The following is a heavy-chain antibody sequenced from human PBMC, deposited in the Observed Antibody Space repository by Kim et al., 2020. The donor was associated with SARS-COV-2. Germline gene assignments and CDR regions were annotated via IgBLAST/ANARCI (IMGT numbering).Heavy chain of an antibody. CDR2: ISAYNGNT. Sequence: ASVKVSCKASGYTFTSYGISWVRQAPGQGLEWMGWISAYNGNTNYAQKLQGRVTMTTDTSTSTAYMELRSLRSDDTAVYYCARGLLEATGYYYYYYGMDVWSQGTTITVSS. CDR3: ARGLLEATGYYYYYYGMDV. CDR1: GYTFTSYG. D-gene: IGHD1-1*01. V-gene: IGHV1-18*01. J-gene: IGHJ6*02.